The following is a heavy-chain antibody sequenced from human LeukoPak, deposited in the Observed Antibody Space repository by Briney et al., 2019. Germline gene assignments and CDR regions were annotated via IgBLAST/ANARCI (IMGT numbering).Heavy chain of an antibody. CDR1: GFIFSGYS. D-gene: IGHD1-7*01. CDR3: ARGGDWNYAVDY. Sequence: PGGSLRLPCAASGFIFSGYSMNWVRQAPGKGLEWVSSITSSTSYIYYADSVKGRFTISRDNAKNSLYLQMNSLRAEDTAVYYCARGGDWNYAVDYCGQGTLVIVSS. J-gene: IGHJ4*02. V-gene: IGHV3-21*01. CDR2: ITSSTSYI.